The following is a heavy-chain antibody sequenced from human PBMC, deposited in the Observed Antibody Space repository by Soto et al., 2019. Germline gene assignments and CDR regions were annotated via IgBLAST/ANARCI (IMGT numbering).Heavy chain of an antibody. Sequence: GASVKVSCKASGYSFTTYGFSWVRQAPGQGLEWMGRIDPFLGKANYAQKFQGRVTITADKSTSTAYMELSSLRSEDTAVYYCARETTMVRGLGVWGQGTTVTVSS. J-gene: IGHJ6*02. CDR2: IDPFLGKA. D-gene: IGHD3-10*01. V-gene: IGHV1-69*04. CDR1: GYSFTTYG. CDR3: ARETTMVRGLGV.